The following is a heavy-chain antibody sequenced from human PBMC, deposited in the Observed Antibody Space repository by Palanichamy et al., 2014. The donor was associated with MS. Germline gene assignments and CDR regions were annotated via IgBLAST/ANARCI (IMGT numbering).Heavy chain of an antibody. CDR2: IESYTDTGTP. CDR1: GFTFSHAW. J-gene: IGHJ4*02. V-gene: IGHV3-15*04. D-gene: IGHD3-16*01. CDR3: TTGSRRGTVPAPPFDY. Sequence: EVQLVESGGGLVKPGGSLRLSCAASGFTFSHAWMNWVRQAPGKGLEWVGHIESYTDTGTPDYAAPVKGRFTISRDDSKNTLYLQMNSLKTEDTALYYCTTGSRRGTVPAPPFDYWGQGTLVTVSS.